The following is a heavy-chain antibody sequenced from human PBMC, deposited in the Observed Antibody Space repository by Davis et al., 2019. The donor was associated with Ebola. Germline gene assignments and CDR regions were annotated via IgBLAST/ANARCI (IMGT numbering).Heavy chain of an antibody. CDR1: GGSISSSNW. V-gene: IGHV4-4*02. J-gene: IGHJ6*02. D-gene: IGHD2-15*01. Sequence: MPSETLSLTCAVSGGSISSSNWWSWVRQPPGKGLEWIGEIYHSGSTNYNPSLKSRVTISVDTSKNQFSLKLSSVTAADTAVYYCARIGVVVAATSAYYYYYGMDVWGQGTTVTVSS. CDR2: IYHSGST. CDR3: ARIGVVVAATSAYYYYYGMDV.